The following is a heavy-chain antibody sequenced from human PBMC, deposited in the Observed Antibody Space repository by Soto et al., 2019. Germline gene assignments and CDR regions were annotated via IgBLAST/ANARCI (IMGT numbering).Heavy chain of an antibody. Sequence: ASVKVSCKASGYTFTSYDINWVRQATGQGLEWMGWMNPNSGNTGYAQKFQGRVTMTRNTSISTAYMELSSLRSEDTAVYYCARAAAGCYYYYGMDVWGQGTTVTVSS. D-gene: IGHD6-13*01. CDR1: GYTFTSYD. J-gene: IGHJ6*02. CDR2: MNPNSGNT. CDR3: ARAAAGCYYYYGMDV. V-gene: IGHV1-8*01.